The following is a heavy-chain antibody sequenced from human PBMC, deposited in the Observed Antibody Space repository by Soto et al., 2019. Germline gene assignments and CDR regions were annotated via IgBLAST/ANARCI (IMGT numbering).Heavy chain of an antibody. CDR3: ARGATRLQAMEVLEY. V-gene: IGHV3-30*03. D-gene: IGHD2-21*02. CDR2: LSFDGTAE. J-gene: IGHJ4*02. CDR1: GFIFRDYL. Sequence: QVQLVESGGGVVQPGTSLRLSCKASGFIFRDYLIHWVRQAPGKGLEWLAVLSFDGTAEYYADSTRGRFTISRDIPKSTTYLVINNVRREDTARYYCARGATRLQAMEVLEYWGQGTLVTVPS.